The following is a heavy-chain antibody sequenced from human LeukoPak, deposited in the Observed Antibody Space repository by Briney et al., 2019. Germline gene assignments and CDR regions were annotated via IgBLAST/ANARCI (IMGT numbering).Heavy chain of an antibody. Sequence: PGGSLRLSCAASGFTFSTYAMHWVRQAPGKGLEWVAVISYGGDNKYYADSVKGRFTISRDNSKNTLYLQMNSLRAEDTAVYYCARDPGYGDYGPANFDYWGQGTLVTVSS. V-gene: IGHV3-30*04. D-gene: IGHD4-17*01. J-gene: IGHJ4*02. CDR3: ARDPGYGDYGPANFDY. CDR2: ISYGGDNK. CDR1: GFTFSTYA.